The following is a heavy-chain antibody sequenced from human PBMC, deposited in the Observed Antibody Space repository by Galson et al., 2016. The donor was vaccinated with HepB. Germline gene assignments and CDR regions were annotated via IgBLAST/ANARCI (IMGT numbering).Heavy chain of an antibody. CDR2: INDRGDST. V-gene: IGHV3-23*01. J-gene: IGHJ4*02. D-gene: IGHD6-13*01. CDR1: GFTFSNYA. Sequence: SLRLSCAASGFTFSNYAMSWVRQAPGKGLEWVSSINDRGDSTYYADSVKGRFTISRDSSKNTLYLQMNSLRAEDTAVYYCARDGTQQNDYWGQGTLVTVSS. CDR3: ARDGTQQNDY.